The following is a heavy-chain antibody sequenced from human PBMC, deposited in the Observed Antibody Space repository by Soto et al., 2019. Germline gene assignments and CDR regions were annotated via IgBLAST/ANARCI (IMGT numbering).Heavy chain of an antibody. D-gene: IGHD6-19*01. CDR2: IWYDGSNK. CDR3: ARDWGAVAGTNHATEGMDV. Sequence: QVQLVESGGGVVQPGRSLRLSCAASGFTFSSYGMHWVRQAPGKGLEWVAVIWYDGSNKYYADSVKGRFTISRDNSKNTVYLEMSSLRAEDTAVYYCARDWGAVAGTNHATEGMDVWGQGTTVTVSS. V-gene: IGHV3-33*01. CDR1: GFTFSSYG. J-gene: IGHJ6*02.